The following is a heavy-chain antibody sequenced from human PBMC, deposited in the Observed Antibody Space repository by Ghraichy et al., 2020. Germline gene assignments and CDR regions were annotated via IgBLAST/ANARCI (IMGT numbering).Heavy chain of an antibody. CDR1: GFTFSNYW. V-gene: IGHV3-7*03. Sequence: GGSLRLSCAASGFTFSNYWMSWVRQAPGKGLEWVANIKQDGSEKYYVDSVKGRFTISRDNAKNSLYLQMNSLRSEDTAVYHCARPVAAAGMENWGQGTLVTVSS. CDR2: IKQDGSEK. CDR3: ARPVAAAGMEN. D-gene: IGHD6-13*01. J-gene: IGHJ4*02.